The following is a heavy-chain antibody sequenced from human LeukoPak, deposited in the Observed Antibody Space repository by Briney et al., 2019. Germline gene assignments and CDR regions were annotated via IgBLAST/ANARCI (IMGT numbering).Heavy chain of an antibody. CDR3: AGDARSGDNYYGMDV. CDR1: GYTFTYHA. Sequence: ASVKVSCEASGYTFTYHAMHWVRQAPGQGLEWMGWLNTGNGNTKYSQKFQGRVTITRDTSARTAYMELSSLRSEDTAVYYCAGDARSGDNYYGMDVWGQGTTVTVSS. CDR2: LNTGNGNT. V-gene: IGHV1-3*04. D-gene: IGHD2-2*01. J-gene: IGHJ6*02.